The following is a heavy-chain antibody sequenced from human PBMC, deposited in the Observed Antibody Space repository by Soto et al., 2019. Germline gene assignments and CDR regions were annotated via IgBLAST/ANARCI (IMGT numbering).Heavy chain of an antibody. J-gene: IGHJ6*02. V-gene: IGHV3-48*02. CDR1: GFTFSSYS. Sequence: VQLVESGGGLVQPGGSLRLSCAASGFTFSSYSMNWVRQAPGKGLEWVSYISSSSTIYYADSVKGQFTISRDNAKNSLYLPMNSLRDEDTAVYYCARDMGSRFYYYGMDVWGQGTTVTVSS. CDR2: ISSSSTI. CDR3: ARDMGSRFYYYGMDV. D-gene: IGHD2-15*01.